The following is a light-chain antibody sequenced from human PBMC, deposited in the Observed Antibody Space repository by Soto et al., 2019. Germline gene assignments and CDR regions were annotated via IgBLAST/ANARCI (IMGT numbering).Light chain of an antibody. CDR2: RAS. Sequence: EIVMTQSPATLSVSPGEGATLSCRASQSVSSNLAWYQQKPGQAPRLLIYRASTRATGTPARFTGSGSGTEFTLTITSLQSEDFALYYCQQYHNLWTFGQGTRLEIK. V-gene: IGKV3-15*01. CDR3: QQYHNLWT. J-gene: IGKJ5*01. CDR1: QSVSSN.